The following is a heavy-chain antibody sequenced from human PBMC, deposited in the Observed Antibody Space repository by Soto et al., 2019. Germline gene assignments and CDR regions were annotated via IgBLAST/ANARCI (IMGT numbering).Heavy chain of an antibody. CDR1: GGSISSSSYY. CDR3: ARLLGNWNRNWFDP. D-gene: IGHD1-20*01. V-gene: IGHV4-39*01. J-gene: IGHJ5*02. CDR2: LYYTGST. Sequence: SETLSLTCTVSGGSISSSSYYWGWIRQPPGKGLEWIGSLYYTGSTFYNPSLKSRVTISVDTSKNQFSLKLSSVTAADTAVYYCARLLGNWNRNWFDPWGKGTLVTVSS.